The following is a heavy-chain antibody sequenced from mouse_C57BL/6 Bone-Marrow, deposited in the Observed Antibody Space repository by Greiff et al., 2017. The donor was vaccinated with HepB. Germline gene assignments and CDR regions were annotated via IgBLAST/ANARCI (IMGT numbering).Heavy chain of an antibody. Sequence: EVMLVESGGGLVQPGGSLSLSCAASGFTFTDYYMSWVRQPPGKALEWLGFIRNKANGYTTEYSASVKGRFTSSRDNSQSILYLPMNDLRAEDSATYYCASYSNDDYYAMDYWGQGTSVTVSS. CDR1: GFTFTDYY. V-gene: IGHV7-3*01. CDR2: IRNKANGYTT. D-gene: IGHD2-1*01. J-gene: IGHJ4*01. CDR3: ASYSNDDYYAMDY.